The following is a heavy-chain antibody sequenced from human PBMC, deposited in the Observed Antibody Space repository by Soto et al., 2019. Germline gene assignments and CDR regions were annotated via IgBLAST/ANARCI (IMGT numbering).Heavy chain of an antibody. Sequence: SETLSLTCTVSGASISSGDYYWSWIRQSPGKGLEYIGYMYSSGTSYYNPSASLETRVTISLDTSNNQFFLRLSSVTAADTAVYFCARETSGYGGNACGPGTLVTVSS. CDR3: ARETSGYGGNA. V-gene: IGHV4-30-4*01. J-gene: IGHJ5*02. CDR2: MYSSGTS. D-gene: IGHD5-12*01. CDR1: GASISSGDYY.